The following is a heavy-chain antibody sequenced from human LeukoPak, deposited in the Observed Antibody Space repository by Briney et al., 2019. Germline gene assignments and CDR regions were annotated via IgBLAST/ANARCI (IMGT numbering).Heavy chain of an antibody. J-gene: IGHJ6*02. CDR1: GFTFSSYD. Sequence: GGSLRLSCASSGFTFSSYDMHWVRQATGKGLEWVSAIGTAGDTYYPGSVKGRFTISRENAKNSLYLQMNSLRAGDTAVYYCARVPGIAAAAIGYYHYGMDVWGQGTTVTVSS. D-gene: IGHD6-13*01. CDR2: IGTAGDT. CDR3: ARVPGIAAAAIGYYHYGMDV. V-gene: IGHV3-13*01.